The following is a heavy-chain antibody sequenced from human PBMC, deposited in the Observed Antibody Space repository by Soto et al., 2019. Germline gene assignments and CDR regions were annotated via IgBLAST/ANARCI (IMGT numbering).Heavy chain of an antibody. CDR2: IIPIFGTE. CDR3: ARDRIAGSKYYYGMDV. Sequence: QVQLVQSGAEVKKPGSSVRVSCKASGDTFSSYAISWVRQAPGQGLEWMGGIIPIFGTENYAQKFQGRVTITADKSTSTAYMELSSLRSEDTAVYYCARDRIAGSKYYYGMDVWGQGTTVTVSS. J-gene: IGHJ6*02. D-gene: IGHD6-13*01. V-gene: IGHV1-69*06. CDR1: GDTFSSYA.